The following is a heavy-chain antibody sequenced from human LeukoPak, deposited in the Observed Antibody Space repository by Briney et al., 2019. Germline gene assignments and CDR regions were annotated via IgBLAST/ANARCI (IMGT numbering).Heavy chain of an antibody. D-gene: IGHD3-22*01. CDR2: ISSSSSYI. V-gene: IGHV3-21*01. J-gene: IGHJ4*02. Sequence: GGSLRLSCAASGFTFSSYAMSWVRQAPGKGLEWVSSISSSSSYIYYADSVKGRFTISRDNAKNSLYLQMNSLRAEDTAVYYCARDSYYYDSSGYRPFDYWGQGTLVTVSS. CDR3: ARDSYYYDSSGYRPFDY. CDR1: GFTFSSYA.